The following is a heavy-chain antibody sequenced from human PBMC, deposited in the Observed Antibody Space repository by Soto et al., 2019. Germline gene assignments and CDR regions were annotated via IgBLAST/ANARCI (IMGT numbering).Heavy chain of an antibody. V-gene: IGHV5-51*01. Sequence: PGESLKISCKGSGYSFTSYWIGWVRRMPGKGLEWMGIIYPGDSDTRYSPSFQGQVTISADKSISTAYLQWSSLKASDTAMYYCARYNLLSVFPYAFEIWGQGTMVTVSS. J-gene: IGHJ3*02. CDR1: GYSFTSYW. CDR2: IYPGDSDT. CDR3: ARYNLLSVFPYAFEI. D-gene: IGHD1-1*01.